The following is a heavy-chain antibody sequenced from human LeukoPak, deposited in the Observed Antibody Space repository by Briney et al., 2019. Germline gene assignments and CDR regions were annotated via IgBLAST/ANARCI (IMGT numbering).Heavy chain of an antibody. Sequence: PGGSLRLSCAASAFTFSNYDIHWVRQTPGKGLEWVAGIWGDGNRQYYTESVRGRFTISRDNSRNAAYLETSSLRVDDTAIYYCARGRWIDCWGQGALVTVSS. CDR2: IWGDGNRQ. V-gene: IGHV3-33*01. CDR3: ARGRWIDC. D-gene: IGHD4-23*01. CDR1: AFTFSNYD. J-gene: IGHJ4*02.